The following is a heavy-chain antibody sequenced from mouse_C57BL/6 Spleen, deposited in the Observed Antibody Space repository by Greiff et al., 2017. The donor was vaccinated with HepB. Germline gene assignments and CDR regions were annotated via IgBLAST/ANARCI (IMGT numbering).Heavy chain of an antibody. CDR3: TRLGFAY. D-gene: IGHD4-1*01. J-gene: IGHJ3*01. CDR2: IDPENGDT. Sequence: EVKLVESGAELVRPGASVKLSCTASGFNINDDYMHWVKQRPEQGLEWIGWIDPENGDTEYASKFQGKATITADTSTNTAYLQLSSLTSEDTAVYYCTRLGFAYWGQGTLVTVSA. V-gene: IGHV14-4*01. CDR1: GFNINDDY.